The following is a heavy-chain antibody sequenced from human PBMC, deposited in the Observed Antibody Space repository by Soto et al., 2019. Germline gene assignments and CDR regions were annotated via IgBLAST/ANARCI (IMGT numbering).Heavy chain of an antibody. CDR3: ARDAQKYYDFWSGYSRAFDY. CDR2: INAGNGNT. D-gene: IGHD3-3*01. V-gene: IGHV1-3*01. J-gene: IGHJ4*02. CDR1: GYTFTSYA. Sequence: GASVKVSCKASGYTFTSYAMHWVRQAPGQRLEWMGWINAGNGNTKYSQKFQGRVTITSDTSASTAYMELSSLRSEDTAVYYCARDAQKYYDFWSGYSRAFDYWGQGTLVTVSS.